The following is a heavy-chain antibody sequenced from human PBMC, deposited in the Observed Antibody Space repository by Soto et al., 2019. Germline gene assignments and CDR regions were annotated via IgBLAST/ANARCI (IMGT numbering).Heavy chain of an antibody. CDR3: ARDWGGLGY. D-gene: IGHD3-10*01. CDR2: IIKDGSEK. J-gene: IGHJ4*02. CDR1: GFTFSNYW. Sequence: PVESLILSCAASGFTFSNYWMTWVRQAPGKGLEWVANIIKDGSEKSYVDSVKGRFTISRDNAKNSLYLEMHSLRVEDTAVYYCARDWGGLGYWGQGTLVTVSS. V-gene: IGHV3-7*03.